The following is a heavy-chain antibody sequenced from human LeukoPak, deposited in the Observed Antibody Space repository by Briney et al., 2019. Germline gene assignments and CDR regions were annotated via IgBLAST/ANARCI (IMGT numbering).Heavy chain of an antibody. Sequence: GGSLRLSCAASGFTFDDYAMHWVRQAPGKGLEWVSGISWNSGSIGYADSVKGRFTISRDNSKNTLYLQMNSLRAEDTAVYYCAREATYYYDSSGYSHTYFDYWGQGTLVTVSS. CDR1: GFTFDDYA. V-gene: IGHV3-9*01. CDR3: AREATYYYDSSGYSHTYFDY. D-gene: IGHD3-22*01. J-gene: IGHJ4*02. CDR2: ISWNSGSI.